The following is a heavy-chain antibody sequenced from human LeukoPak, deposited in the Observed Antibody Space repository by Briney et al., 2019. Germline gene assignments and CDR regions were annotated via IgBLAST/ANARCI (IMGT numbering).Heavy chain of an antibody. CDR3: ARRGHEMYYYYYYMDV. V-gene: IGHV3-11*01. D-gene: IGHD5-24*01. J-gene: IGHJ6*03. CDR2: ISSSGSTI. Sequence: PGGSLRLSCAASGFTFSDYYMSWIRQAPGKGLEWVSYISSSGSTIYYADSVKGRFTISRDNAKNSLYLQMNSLRAEDTAVYYCARRGHEMYYYYYYMDVWGKGTTVTVSS. CDR1: GFTFSDYY.